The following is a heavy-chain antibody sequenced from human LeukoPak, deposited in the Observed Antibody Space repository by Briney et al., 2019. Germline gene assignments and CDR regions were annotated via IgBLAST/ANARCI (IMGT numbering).Heavy chain of an antibody. CDR3: AKDDTVTTHDY. CDR1: GFTFSTYG. Sequence: PGGSLRLSCEASGFTFSTYGINWVRQAPGKGLEWVSAISGSGGSTYYADSVKGRFTISRDNSKNTLYLQMNSLRAEDTAVYYCAKDDTVTTHDYWGQGTLVTVSS. V-gene: IGHV3-23*01. CDR2: ISGSGGST. J-gene: IGHJ4*02. D-gene: IGHD4-11*01.